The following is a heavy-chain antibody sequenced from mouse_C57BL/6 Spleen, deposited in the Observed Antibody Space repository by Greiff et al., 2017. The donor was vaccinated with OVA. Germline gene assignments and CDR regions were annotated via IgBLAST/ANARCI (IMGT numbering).Heavy chain of an antibody. CDR1: GYTFTSYW. V-gene: IGHV1-52*01. J-gene: IGHJ4*01. D-gene: IGHD2-5*01. CDR3: AKGSIVTSYYAMDY. Sequence: QVQLQQPGAELVRPGSSVKLSCKASGYTFTSYWMHWVKQRPIQGLEWIGNIDPSDSETHYNQKFKDKATLTVDKSSSTAYMQLSSLTSEDSAVYYCAKGSIVTSYYAMDYWGQGTSVTVSS. CDR2: IDPSDSET.